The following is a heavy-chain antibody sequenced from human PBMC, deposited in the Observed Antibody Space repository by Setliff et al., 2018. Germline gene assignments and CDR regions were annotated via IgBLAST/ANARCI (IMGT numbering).Heavy chain of an antibody. CDR3: ARDVFPYHYEGAFDI. J-gene: IGHJ3*02. CDR2: INPSSGRT. CDR1: GYTFTSHY. Sequence: ASVKVSCKASGYTFTSHYMRWVRQAPGLGLEWMGTINPSSGRTSYAQKFQGRVTMTSDTSTSTVYMDMSSLRSEDTAVYYCARDVFPYHYEGAFDIWGQGTMVTVSS. D-gene: IGHD3-22*01. V-gene: IGHV1-46*01.